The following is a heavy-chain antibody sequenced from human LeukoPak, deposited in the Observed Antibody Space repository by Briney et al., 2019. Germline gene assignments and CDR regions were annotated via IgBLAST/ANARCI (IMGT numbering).Heavy chain of an antibody. CDR1: GDTVSSNSAA. CDR3: ARFLGIGSQRYYFDS. V-gene: IGHV6-1*01. D-gene: IGHD6-19*01. Sequence: SQTLSLTCALSGDTVSSNSAAWSWIRQSPSRGLEWLGRTYYRSKWYRDYAVSVRSRVSVNPDTSKNQFSLQLNSVTPEDTAVYYCARFLGIGSQRYYFDSWGQGTLVTVSS. CDR2: TYYRSKWYR. J-gene: IGHJ4*02.